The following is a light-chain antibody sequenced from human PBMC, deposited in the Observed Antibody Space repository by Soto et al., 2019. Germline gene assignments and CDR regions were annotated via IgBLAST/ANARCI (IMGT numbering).Light chain of an antibody. CDR1: QSISHW. Sequence: DIQMTQSPSTLPASVGDRVTITCRASQSISHWLAWYQQKPGTAPKVLIYHASNLQSGVPSRFSGSGSGTEFTLTSSSLQPDDFATYYCQQYNSYSFGQGTKVEI. CDR3: QQYNSYS. J-gene: IGKJ1*01. V-gene: IGKV1-5*01. CDR2: HAS.